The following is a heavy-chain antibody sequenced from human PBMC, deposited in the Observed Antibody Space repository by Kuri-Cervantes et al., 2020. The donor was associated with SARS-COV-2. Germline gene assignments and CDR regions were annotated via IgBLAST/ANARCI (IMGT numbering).Heavy chain of an antibody. J-gene: IGHJ3*02. D-gene: IGHD3-22*01. CDR1: GFTFSSYD. Sequence: GESLKISRAASGFTFSSYDMHWVRQATGKGLEWVSAIGTAGDPYYPGSVKGRFTISRENAKNSLYLQMNSLRAEDTAVYYCARPPSPLSSGYNDAFDIWGQGTMVTVSS. CDR3: ARPPSPLSSGYNDAFDI. V-gene: IGHV3-13*05. CDR2: IGTAGDP.